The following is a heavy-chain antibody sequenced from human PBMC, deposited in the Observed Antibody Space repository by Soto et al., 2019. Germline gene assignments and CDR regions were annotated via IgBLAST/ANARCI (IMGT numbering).Heavy chain of an antibody. Sequence: LSLTCTVSGGSISSSSYYWGWIRQPPGKGLEWIGSIYYSGSTYYSPSLKSRVTISVDTSKNQFSLTLSSVTAADTAVYYCARRPYVTMVLGVPHYYHYGMAVWGQGTTVPVSS. V-gene: IGHV4-39*01. CDR2: IYYSGST. CDR3: ARRPYVTMVLGVPHYYHYGMAV. J-gene: IGHJ6*02. D-gene: IGHD3-10*01. CDR1: GGSISSSSYY.